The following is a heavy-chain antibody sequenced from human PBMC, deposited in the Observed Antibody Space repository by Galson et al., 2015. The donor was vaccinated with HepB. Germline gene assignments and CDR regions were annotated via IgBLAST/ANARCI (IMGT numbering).Heavy chain of an antibody. V-gene: IGHV4-59*11. D-gene: IGHD2-21*01. J-gene: IGHJ6*03. CDR1: DGSISGHY. CDR3: ARLAGVMVITREDYYMDV. Sequence: SETLSLTCAVSDGSISGHYWSWIRQPPGKGLEWIGYISDSGNTDYNPSLNSRVTMSLDTSKNQFSLRLRSVTAADTAVSYCARLAGVMVITREDYYMDVWGKGATVTVSS. CDR2: ISDSGNT.